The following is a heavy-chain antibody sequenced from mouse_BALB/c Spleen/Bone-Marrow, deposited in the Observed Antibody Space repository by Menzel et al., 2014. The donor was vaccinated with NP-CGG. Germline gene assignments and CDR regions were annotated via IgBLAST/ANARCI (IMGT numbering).Heavy chain of an antibody. CDR2: IWAGGST. CDR3: ARAPLLRYHYAMDY. J-gene: IGHJ4*01. CDR1: GFSLTSYG. Sequence: VNVVESGPGLVAPSQSLSITCTVSGFSLTSYGVHWVRQPPGKGLEWLGVIWAGGSTNYNSALMSRLSISKDNSKSQVFLKTNSLQTDDTAMYYCARAPLLRYHYAMDYWGQGTSVTVSS. V-gene: IGHV2-9*02. D-gene: IGHD1-1*01.